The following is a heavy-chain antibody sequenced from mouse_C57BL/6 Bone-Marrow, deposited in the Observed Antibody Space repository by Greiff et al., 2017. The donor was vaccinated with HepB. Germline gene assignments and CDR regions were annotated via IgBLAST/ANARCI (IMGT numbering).Heavy chain of an antibody. CDR1: GFNIKDDY. CDR3: TTYYYYGSSCRGAMDY. Sequence: EVQLQQSGAELVRPGASVKLSCTASGFNIKDDYMHWVKQRPEQGLEWIGWIDPENGDTEYASKFQGKATITADTSSNTAYLQLSSLTSEDTAVYYCTTYYYYGSSCRGAMDYWGQGTSVTVSS. V-gene: IGHV14-4*01. D-gene: IGHD1-1*01. CDR2: IDPENGDT. J-gene: IGHJ4*01.